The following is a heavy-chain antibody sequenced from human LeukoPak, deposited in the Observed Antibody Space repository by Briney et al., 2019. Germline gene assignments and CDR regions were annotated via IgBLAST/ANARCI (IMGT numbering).Heavy chain of an antibody. D-gene: IGHD5-12*01. V-gene: IGHV1-2*02. CDR3: ARAWLRLNPYFDY. Sequence: ASVKVSCKASGYTFTGYYMHWVRQAPGEGLEWMGWINPNSGGTNYAQKFQGRVTMTRDTSISTSYMELSRLRSDDTAVYYCARAWLRLNPYFDYWGQGTLVTVSS. CDR2: INPNSGGT. CDR1: GYTFTGYY. J-gene: IGHJ4*02.